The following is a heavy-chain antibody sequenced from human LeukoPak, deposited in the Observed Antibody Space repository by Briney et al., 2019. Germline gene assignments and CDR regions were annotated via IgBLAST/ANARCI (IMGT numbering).Heavy chain of an antibody. CDR2: IYTSGST. D-gene: IGHD3-22*01. V-gene: IGHV4-4*07. J-gene: IGHJ4*02. CDR1: GGSISSYY. CDR3: ARSPTYYYDSSGYYYYFDY. Sequence: SETLSLTCTASGGSISSYYWSWIRQPAGKGLEWIGRIYTSGSTNYNPSLKSRVTMSVDTSKNQFSLKLSSVTAADTAVYYCARSPTYYYDSSGYYYYFDYWGQGTLVTVSS.